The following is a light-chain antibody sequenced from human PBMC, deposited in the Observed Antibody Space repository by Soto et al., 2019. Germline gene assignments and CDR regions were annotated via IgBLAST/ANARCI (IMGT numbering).Light chain of an antibody. CDR2: AAS. J-gene: IGKJ5*01. CDR1: QSISSY. CDR3: QQTYSTPIT. Sequence: DIQMTQSPSSLSASVGDRVTITYRASQSISSYLNWYQQKPGKAPKLLIYAASSLQSGVPSRFSGSGSGTDFTLTISSLQHEDFETYYCQQTYSTPITFGQGPRLEIK. V-gene: IGKV1-39*01.